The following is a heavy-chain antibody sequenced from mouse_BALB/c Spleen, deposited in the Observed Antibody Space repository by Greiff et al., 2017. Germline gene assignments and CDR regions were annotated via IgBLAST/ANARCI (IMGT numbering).Heavy chain of an antibody. CDR2: ISSGGST. CDR1: GFTFSSYA. D-gene: IGHD1-1*01. CDR3: ARGGRLRYYGFLDY. J-gene: IGHJ2*01. Sequence: EVKLMESGGGLVKPGGSLKLSCAASGFTFSSYAMSWVRQTPEKRLEWVASISSGGSTYYPDSVKGRFTISRDNARNILYLQMSSLRSEDTAMYYCARGGRLRYYGFLDYWGQGTTLTVSS. V-gene: IGHV5-6-5*01.